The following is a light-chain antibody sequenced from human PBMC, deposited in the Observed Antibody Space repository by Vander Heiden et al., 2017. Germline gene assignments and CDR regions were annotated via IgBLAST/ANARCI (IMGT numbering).Light chain of an antibody. CDR3: QQRSNWLT. V-gene: IGKV3-11*01. Sequence: EIVLTQSPATLSLSPGERATLSCRASQRVSSYLAWYQQKPGQAPRLLIYDASNRATGIPARFSGSGSGPDFTLTISSLEPEDFAVYYCQQRSNWLTFGGGTKVEIK. CDR2: DAS. J-gene: IGKJ4*01. CDR1: QRVSSY.